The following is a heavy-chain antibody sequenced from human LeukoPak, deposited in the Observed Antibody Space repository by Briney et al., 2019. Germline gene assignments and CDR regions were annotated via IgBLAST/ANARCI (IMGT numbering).Heavy chain of an antibody. J-gene: IGHJ3*02. CDR2: IYYSRST. CDR1: GGSISSSSHY. Sequence: PSETLSLTCTVSGGSISSSSHYWGWIRQPPGKGLEWIGNIYYSRSTYYNPSLKSRVTISVDTSKNQFSLKLSSVTAADTAVYYCASDEGCSSTSCYKAFDIWGQGTMVTVSS. D-gene: IGHD2-2*02. CDR3: ASDEGCSSTSCYKAFDI. V-gene: IGHV4-39*01.